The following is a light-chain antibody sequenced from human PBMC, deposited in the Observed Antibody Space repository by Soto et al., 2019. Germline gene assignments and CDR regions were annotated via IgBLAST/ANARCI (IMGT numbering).Light chain of an antibody. CDR1: QSVSSN. CDR3: QQYNNWPQT. CDR2: GAS. Sequence: EIVMTQSPATLSVSPGERATLSCMASQSVSSNLAWYQQKPGQAPRLLIYGASTRATGIPARFSGSGSGTESTLTISSLQSEDFAVYYCQQYNNWPQTFGPGTKVDIK. J-gene: IGKJ3*01. V-gene: IGKV3-15*01.